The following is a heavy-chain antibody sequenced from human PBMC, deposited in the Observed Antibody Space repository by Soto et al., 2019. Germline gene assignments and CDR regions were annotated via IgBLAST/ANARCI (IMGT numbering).Heavy chain of an antibody. V-gene: IGHV3-9*01. D-gene: IGHD1-20*01. CDR3: AKDLGITGTTPFDY. Sequence: EVQLVESGGGLVQPGRSLRLSCAASGFTFDDYAMHWVRQAPGKGLEWVSGISWNSGSIGYADSVKGRFTISRDNAKNPLYLQMNSLRAEDTALYYCAKDLGITGTTPFDYWGQGTLVTVSS. J-gene: IGHJ4*02. CDR1: GFTFDDYA. CDR2: ISWNSGSI.